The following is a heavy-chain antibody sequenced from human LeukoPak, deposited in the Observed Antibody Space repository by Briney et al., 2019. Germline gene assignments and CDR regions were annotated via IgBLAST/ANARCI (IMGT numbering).Heavy chain of an antibody. V-gene: IGHV4-39*01. Sequence: SETLSLTCTVSGGSISSATYYWGWIRQPPGKGLQWIGSIYYSGSTYYSPSLESRVTISVDKSKNQFSLRLASVTAADTAVYYCARGRYYDSSGYYYDFDYWGQGTLVTVSS. J-gene: IGHJ4*02. D-gene: IGHD3-22*01. CDR3: ARGRYYDSSGYYYDFDY. CDR1: GGSISSATYY. CDR2: IYYSGST.